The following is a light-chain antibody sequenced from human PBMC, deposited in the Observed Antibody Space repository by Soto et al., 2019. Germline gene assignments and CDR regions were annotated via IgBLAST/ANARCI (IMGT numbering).Light chain of an antibody. Sequence: EIVLTQSPGALALSPGERATRSCRASQSLTNNYFAWYQQKPGRALRLLIDGASTRATGIPDRFSGSGSGTDFTLTISRLEPEDVAVYYCQQYEAVVTFGQGTTGDIK. V-gene: IGKV3-20*01. CDR1: QSLTNNY. CDR2: GAS. CDR3: QQYEAVVT. J-gene: IGKJ1*01.